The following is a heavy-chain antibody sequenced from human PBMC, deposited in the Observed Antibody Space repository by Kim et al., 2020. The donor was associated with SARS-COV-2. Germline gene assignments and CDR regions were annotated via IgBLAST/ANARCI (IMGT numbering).Heavy chain of an antibody. CDR3: ARGGYNHGFDI. CDR2: IDSDGSST. Sequence: GGSLRLSCAASGFTFNNYWMHWVRQAPGKGLVWVSRIDSDGSSTIYADSVKGRFTISRDNAKNTLYLQMNSLRAEDTAVYYCARGGYNHGFDIWGQGTMVTVSS. D-gene: IGHD5-12*01. CDR1: GFTFNNYW. J-gene: IGHJ3*02. V-gene: IGHV3-74*01.